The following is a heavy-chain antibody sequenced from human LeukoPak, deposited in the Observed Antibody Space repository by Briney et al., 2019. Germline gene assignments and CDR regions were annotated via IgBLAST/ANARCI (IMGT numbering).Heavy chain of an antibody. Sequence: PSETLSLTCTVSGGSISSHYWSWIRQPPGEGLEWIGYIYYSGSTNYNPSLKSRVTISVDTSKNQFSLKLSSVTAADTAVYYCARRPRDYYDSSGYYPDWGQGTLVTVSS. J-gene: IGHJ4*02. CDR1: GGSISSHY. D-gene: IGHD3-22*01. V-gene: IGHV4-59*11. CDR2: IYYSGST. CDR3: ARRPRDYYDSSGYYPD.